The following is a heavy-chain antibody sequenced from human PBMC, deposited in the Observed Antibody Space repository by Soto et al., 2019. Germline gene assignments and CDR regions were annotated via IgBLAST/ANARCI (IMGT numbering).Heavy chain of an antibody. CDR1: GGSISDYQ. CDR3: ARMRGLGEISPYLDY. Sequence: QVQLQESGPGLVKPSETLSLTCSISGGSISDYQWTWIRQPPGKGLGWIGYIYYSGRTNYNPSLKSRLTISLDTSTRQFSLRLRSVTAADTAVYYCARMRGLGEISPYLDYWGQGALVTVSS. V-gene: IGHV4-59*01. CDR2: IYYSGRT. D-gene: IGHD3-16*01. J-gene: IGHJ4*02.